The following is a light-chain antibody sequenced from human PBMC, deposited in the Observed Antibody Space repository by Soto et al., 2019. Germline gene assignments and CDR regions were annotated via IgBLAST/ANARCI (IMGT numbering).Light chain of an antibody. CDR1: SSNIGAGYD. Sequence: HSVLTQPPSVSGAPGQRVAISCTGSSSNIGAGYDVHWYQQLPGTAPKLIIYGTTNRPSGVPDRFSGSKSGTSASLAITGLQAEDEADYYCQSYDGTLSGSYVFGIGTKVTV. J-gene: IGLJ1*01. V-gene: IGLV1-40*01. CDR2: GTT. CDR3: QSYDGTLSGSYV.